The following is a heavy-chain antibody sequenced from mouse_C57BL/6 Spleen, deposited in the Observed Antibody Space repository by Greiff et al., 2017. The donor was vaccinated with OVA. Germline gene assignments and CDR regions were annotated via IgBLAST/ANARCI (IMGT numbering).Heavy chain of an antibody. D-gene: IGHD1-1*01. CDR3: ARGNYGSSLDY. CDR2: IYPGSGST. Sequence: VQLQQPGAELVKPGASVKMSCKASGYTFTSYWITWVKQRPGQGLEWIGDIYPGSGSTNYNEKFKSKATLTVDSSSSTAYMQLSSLTSEDSAVYYCARGNYGSSLDYWGQGTTLTVSS. J-gene: IGHJ2*01. CDR1: GYTFTSYW. V-gene: IGHV1-55*01.